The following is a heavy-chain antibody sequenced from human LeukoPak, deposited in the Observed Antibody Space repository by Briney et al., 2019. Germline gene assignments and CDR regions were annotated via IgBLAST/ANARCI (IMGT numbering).Heavy chain of an antibody. V-gene: IGHV3-21*01. CDR1: GFTFSSYS. CDR3: ARVAEAAAFDY. CDR2: ISSSSSYI. Sequence: GGTLRLSCAASGFTFSSYSLNWVRQAPGKGLEWVSSISSSSSYIYYADSVKGRFTISRDNAKNSLYLQMNSLRAEDTAVYYCARVAEAAAFDYWGQGTLVTVSS. J-gene: IGHJ4*02. D-gene: IGHD6-13*01.